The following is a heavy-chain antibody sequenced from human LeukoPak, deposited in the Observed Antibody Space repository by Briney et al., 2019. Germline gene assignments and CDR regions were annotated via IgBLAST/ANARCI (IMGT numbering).Heavy chain of an antibody. CDR2: ISAYNGNT. CDR1: GYTFTSYG. Sequence: ASVKVSCKASGYTFTSYGISWVRQAPGQGLEWMGWISAYNGNTNYAQKLQGRVTMTTDTSTSTAYMELSSLRSEDTAVYYCARTYSSGWYHYWGQGTLVTVSS. V-gene: IGHV1-18*01. D-gene: IGHD6-19*01. J-gene: IGHJ4*02. CDR3: ARTYSSGWYHY.